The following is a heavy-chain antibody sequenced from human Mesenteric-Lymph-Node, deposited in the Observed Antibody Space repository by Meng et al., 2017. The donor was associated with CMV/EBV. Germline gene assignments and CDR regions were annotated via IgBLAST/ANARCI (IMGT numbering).Heavy chain of an antibody. V-gene: IGHV3-30*02. J-gene: IGHJ6*02. CDR1: GFTFSSYG. CDR3: ARVSSSGSPPYYYYYGMDV. Sequence: GESLKISCAAAGFTFSSYGVHWVRQAPGKGLEWVAFIRYDGSNKYYADSVKGRFTISRDNSKNTLYLQMNSLRAEDTAVYYCARVSSSGSPPYYYYYGMDVWGQGTTVTV. CDR2: IRYDGSNK. D-gene: IGHD3-22*01.